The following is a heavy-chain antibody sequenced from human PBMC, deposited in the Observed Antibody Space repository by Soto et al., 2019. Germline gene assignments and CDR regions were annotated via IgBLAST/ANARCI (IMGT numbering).Heavy chain of an antibody. Sequence: QITLKESGPTLVKPTQTLTLTCTFSGFSLTTDRVGVGWIRQPPGEALEWLAVIYWDDSKTYRPSLESRLTNNKDTSKNQVALTMTTMDSLDTATYYCAHAYGGRSLYWGQGTLVTVSS. CDR3: AHAYGGRSLY. CDR2: IYWDDSK. D-gene: IGHD1-26*01. V-gene: IGHV2-5*02. J-gene: IGHJ4*02. CDR1: GFSLTTDRVG.